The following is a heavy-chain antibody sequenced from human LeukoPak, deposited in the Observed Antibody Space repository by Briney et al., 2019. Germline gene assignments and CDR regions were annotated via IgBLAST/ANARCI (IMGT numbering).Heavy chain of an antibody. D-gene: IGHD1/OR15-1a*01. V-gene: IGHV6-1*01. J-gene: IGHJ4*02. CDR2: TYYRSKWNI. CDR1: GDSLSSNSVA. CDR3: ARTNNGYIDY. Sequence: SQTLSLTCAIFGDSLSSNSVAWNWIRQSPSGGLEWLGRTYYRSKWNIHYAVSLKSRITINPDTSNNQFSLQLNSVTPEDTGVYYCARTNNGYIDYWDQGTLVTVSS.